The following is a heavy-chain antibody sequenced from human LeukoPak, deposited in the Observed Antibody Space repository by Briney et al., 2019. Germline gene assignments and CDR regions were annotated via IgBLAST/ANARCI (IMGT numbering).Heavy chain of an antibody. J-gene: IGHJ5*02. CDR2: VHTSGGP. D-gene: IGHD3-10*01. CDR1: GGSTSRHY. CDR3: ARVSYDAGSFISGGWFDH. V-gene: IGHV4-4*07. Sequence: SETLSLTCDVSGGSTSRHYWSWIRLPAGKGLEWIGRVHTSGGPDYSPSLKSRVTMSVDTSKNQVSLRLSSMTAADTAVYFCARVSYDAGSFISGGWFDHWGQGIRVTVSS.